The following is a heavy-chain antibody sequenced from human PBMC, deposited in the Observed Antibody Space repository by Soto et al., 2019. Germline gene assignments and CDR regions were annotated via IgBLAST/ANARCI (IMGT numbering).Heavy chain of an antibody. CDR2: LSGSADTT. CDR3: AREPLLIIVAGQRDY. D-gene: IGHD5-12*01. V-gene: IGHV3-23*01. J-gene: IGHJ4*02. Sequence: EVQLLESGGGLVQPGGSLRLSCEASGFTFSSYAMPWVRQAPGKGLEWVSTLSGSADTTFYADSVKGRFTISRDNSKNTLYLQMNGLRAEDTAVYYCAREPLLIIVAGQRDYWGQGTLVTVSS. CDR1: GFTFSSYA.